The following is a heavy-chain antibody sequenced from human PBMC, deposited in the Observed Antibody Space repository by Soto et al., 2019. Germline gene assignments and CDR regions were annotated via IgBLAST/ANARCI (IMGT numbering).Heavy chain of an antibody. CDR3: TRHGDYVFDY. CDR2: IKEDGTSK. V-gene: IGHV3-7*01. D-gene: IGHD4-17*01. Sequence: EMQLVESGGGLVQPGGSLRLSCAASGFIFRSRWMAWVRQAPGKGLEWVANIKEDGTSKYYVDSVKGRFTVSRDNAKNSLYLQMDSLRAEDTAVYYCTRHGDYVFDYWGQGTLVTVSS. J-gene: IGHJ4*02. CDR1: GFIFRSRW.